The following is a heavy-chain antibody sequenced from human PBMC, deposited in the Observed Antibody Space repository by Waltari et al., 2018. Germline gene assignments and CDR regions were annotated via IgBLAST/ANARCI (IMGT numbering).Heavy chain of an antibody. CDR3: ARGMAIAAAQYYFDY. Sequence: QVQLQESGPGMVKPSETLSLTCTVSGGSISSYYWSWIRPPPGKGLEWIGYIYYSGSTNYNPSLKSRVTISVDTSKNQFSLKLSSVTAADTAVYYCARGMAIAAAQYYFDYWGQGTLVTVSS. CDR2: IYYSGST. V-gene: IGHV4-59*01. D-gene: IGHD6-13*01. CDR1: GGSISSYY. J-gene: IGHJ4*02.